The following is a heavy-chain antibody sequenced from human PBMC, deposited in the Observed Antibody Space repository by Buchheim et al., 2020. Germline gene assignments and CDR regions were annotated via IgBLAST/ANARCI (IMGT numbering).Heavy chain of an antibody. CDR1: GYTFTSYA. J-gene: IGHJ6*03. CDR2: INAGNGNT. D-gene: IGHD6-19*01. CDR3: AREYSSGFPPYYYYYYMDV. Sequence: QVQLVQSGAEVKKPGASVKVSCKASGYTFTSYAMHWVRQAPGQRLEWMGWINAGNGNTKYSQKFQGRVTITRDTSASTAYMELSSLRSEDTAVYYCAREYSSGFPPYYYYYYMDVWGKGTT. V-gene: IGHV1-3*01.